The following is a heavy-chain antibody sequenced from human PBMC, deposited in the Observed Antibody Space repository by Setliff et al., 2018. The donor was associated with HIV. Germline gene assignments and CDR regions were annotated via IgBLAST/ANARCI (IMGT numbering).Heavy chain of an antibody. CDR3: AMDV. V-gene: IGHV7-4-1*02. D-gene: IGHD6-19*01. Sequence: ASVKVSCKASGYTFTDYTMIWVRQAPGQGLEWMGWINTNTGNPTYAPGFTGRFVFSLDTSVSTAYLHISRLGSGWSDSYYYAMDVWGQGTTVTVSS. CDR1: GYTFTDYT. J-gene: IGHJ6*02. CDR2: INTNTGNP.